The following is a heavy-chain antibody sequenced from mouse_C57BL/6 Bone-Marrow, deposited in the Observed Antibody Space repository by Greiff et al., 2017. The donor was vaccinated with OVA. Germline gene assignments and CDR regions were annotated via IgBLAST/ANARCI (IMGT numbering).Heavy chain of an antibody. J-gene: IGHJ2*01. CDR2: INPSNGGT. D-gene: IGHD4-1*01. Sequence: VKLVESGTELVKPGASVKLSCKASGYTFTSYWMHWVKQRPGQGLEWIGNINPSNGGTNYNEKFKSKATLTVDKSSSTAYMQLSSLTSEDSAVYYCATTGTVYFDYWGQGTTLTVSS. CDR3: ATTGTVYFDY. V-gene: IGHV1-53*01. CDR1: GYTFTSYW.